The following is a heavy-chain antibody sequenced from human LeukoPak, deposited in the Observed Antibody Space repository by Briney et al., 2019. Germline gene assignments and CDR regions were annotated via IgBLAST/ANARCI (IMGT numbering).Heavy chain of an antibody. V-gene: IGHV4-4*07. CDR2: IYYSGST. Sequence: SETLSLTCTVSGGSISSYYWSWIRQPAGKGLEWIGRIYYSGSTGYNPSLKSRVTISADTSKKHFSLKLTSVTAADTAVYYCVRVSGPHAFDIWGQGTMVTVSS. D-gene: IGHD1-26*01. CDR3: VRVSGPHAFDI. J-gene: IGHJ3*02. CDR1: GGSISSYY.